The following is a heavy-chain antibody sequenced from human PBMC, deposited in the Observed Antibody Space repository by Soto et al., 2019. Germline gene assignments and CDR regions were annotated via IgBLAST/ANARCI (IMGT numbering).Heavy chain of an antibody. Sequence: SVKVSCKASGGTFSSYAISWVRQAPGQGLEWMGGIIPIFGTANYAQKFQGRVTITADESTSTAYMELSSLRSEDTAVYYCAKAPSRDYGDCGGVADYGMDVWGQGTTVTVSS. CDR2: IIPIFGTA. CDR1: GGTFSSYA. D-gene: IGHD4-17*01. V-gene: IGHV1-69*13. J-gene: IGHJ6*02. CDR3: AKAPSRDYGDCGGVADYGMDV.